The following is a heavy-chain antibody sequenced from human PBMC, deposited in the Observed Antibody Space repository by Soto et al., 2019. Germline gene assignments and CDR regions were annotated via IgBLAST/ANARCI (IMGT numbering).Heavy chain of an antibody. D-gene: IGHD3-16*01. J-gene: IGHJ4*02. V-gene: IGHV3-21*06. CDR3: ARDGLTFGGD. Sequence: EVHLVEAGGGLVKPGESMTLSCAASGFTFGSFTLNWVRPATGKGLEWVSSISSSSAYIYYAESVKGRFTISRYNARSTLYLQMNSLRLDDTAVYCCARDGLTFGGDLVQGTLVAVAS. CDR2: ISSSSAYI. CDR1: GFTFGSFT.